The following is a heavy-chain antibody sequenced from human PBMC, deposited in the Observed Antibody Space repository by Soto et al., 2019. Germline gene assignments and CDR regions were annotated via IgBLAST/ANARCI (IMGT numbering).Heavy chain of an antibody. Sequence: QITLKESGPTLVKPTQTLTLTCTFSGFSLSTSGVGVGWIRQPPGKALEWLALIYWDDDKRYSPSLKSRLTITKDTSKNQVVLTMTNMDPVDTATYYCAHRLLRSRIQLWSDAFDIWGQGTMVTVSS. CDR2: IYWDDDK. J-gene: IGHJ3*02. CDR3: AHRLLRSRIQLWSDAFDI. D-gene: IGHD5-18*01. CDR1: GFSLSTSGVG. V-gene: IGHV2-5*02.